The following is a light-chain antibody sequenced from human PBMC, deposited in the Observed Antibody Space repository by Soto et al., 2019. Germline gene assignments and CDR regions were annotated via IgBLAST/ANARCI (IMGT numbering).Light chain of an antibody. Sequence: DIQMTQSPSTLSASVGDRVTITCRASQSISSWLAWYQQKPGTAPKLLIYKASTLESGVPSRFSGSGSGTEFTLTISSLQPDDFATYHCQQYNSFLYTFGQGTKLEIK. CDR3: QQYNSFLYT. CDR2: KAS. V-gene: IGKV1-5*03. J-gene: IGKJ2*01. CDR1: QSISSW.